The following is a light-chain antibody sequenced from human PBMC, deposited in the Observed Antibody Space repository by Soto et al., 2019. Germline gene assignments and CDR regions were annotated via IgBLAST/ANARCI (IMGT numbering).Light chain of an antibody. CDR1: QSISTY. CDR3: QQRYSTPRT. V-gene: IGKV1-39*01. CDR2: AAS. J-gene: IGKJ2*02. Sequence: DIQMTQSPSSLSASVGDRVTITCRASQSISTYLNWYQQKVGKAPKLLIYAASSLQRGVPSRFSGSRSGTYFTLTISSLQPEDFATYYCQQRYSTPRTFDQGTKLEIK.